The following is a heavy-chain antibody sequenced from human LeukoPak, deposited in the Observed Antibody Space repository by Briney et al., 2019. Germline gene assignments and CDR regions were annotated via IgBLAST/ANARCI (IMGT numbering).Heavy chain of an antibody. Sequence: PGGSLRLSCAASGFTFSSNWMHWVRQAPGKGLVWVSRINEDGSTTNYADSVKGRSTIFRDNAKNTLYLQMNSLRAEDTAVYYCVRDRRAATVPDYFDYWGQGTLVTVSS. V-gene: IGHV3-74*01. D-gene: IGHD4-17*01. CDR1: GFTFSSNW. CDR2: INEDGSTT. CDR3: VRDRRAATVPDYFDY. J-gene: IGHJ4*02.